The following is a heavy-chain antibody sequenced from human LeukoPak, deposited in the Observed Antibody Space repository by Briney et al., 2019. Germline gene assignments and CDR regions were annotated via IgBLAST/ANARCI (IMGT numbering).Heavy chain of an antibody. Sequence: SETLSLTCAVYGGSFSGYYWSWIRQPPGKGLEWIGEINHSGSTNYNPSLKSRVTISVDTSKNQFSLKLTSVTAADTAVYYCARDRKYCTSTTCHSSMDVWGKGTTVTVSS. J-gene: IGHJ6*03. CDR2: INHSGST. CDR3: ARDRKYCTSTTCHSSMDV. V-gene: IGHV4-34*01. D-gene: IGHD2-2*01. CDR1: GGSFSGYY.